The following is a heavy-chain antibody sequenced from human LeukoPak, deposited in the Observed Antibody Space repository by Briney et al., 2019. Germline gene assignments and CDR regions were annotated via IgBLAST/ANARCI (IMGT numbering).Heavy chain of an antibody. J-gene: IGHJ3*02. CDR2: IIPIFGTA. CDR3: ARALVRTYYYDSSSAFDI. Sequence: SVKVSCKASEGTFSSYAISWVRQAPGQGLEWMGRIIPIFGTANYAQKFQGRVTITTDESTSTAYMELSSLRSEATAVYYCARALVRTYYYDSSSAFDIWGQGTMVTVSS. D-gene: IGHD3-22*01. CDR1: EGTFSSYA. V-gene: IGHV1-69*05.